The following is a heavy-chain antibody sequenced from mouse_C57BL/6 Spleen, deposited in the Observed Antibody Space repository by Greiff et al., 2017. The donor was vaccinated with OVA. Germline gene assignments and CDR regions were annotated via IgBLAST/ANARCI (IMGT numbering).Heavy chain of an antibody. CDR3: ARDYAWFAY. CDR2: ISYDGSN. D-gene: IGHD1-1*02. J-gene: IGHJ3*01. Sequence: DVQLQESGPGLVKPSQSLSLTCSVTGYSITSCYYWNWLRQFPGNKLEWMGYISYDGSNNYNPSLKNRISITRDTSKNQFFLKLNSVTTEDTATYYCARDYAWFAYWGQGTLVTVSA. CDR1: GYSITSCYY. V-gene: IGHV3-6*01.